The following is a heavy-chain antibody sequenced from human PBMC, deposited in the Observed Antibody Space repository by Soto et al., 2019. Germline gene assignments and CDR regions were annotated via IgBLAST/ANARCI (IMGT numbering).Heavy chain of an antibody. D-gene: IGHD2-8*01. J-gene: IGHJ6*03. CDR3: AIMADPHGSDYYYYYYMDV. Sequence: ASVKVSCKASGYTFTSYAMHWVRQAPGQRLEWMGWINAGNGNTKYSQKFQGRVTITRDTSASTAYMELSSLRSEDTAVYYCAIMADPHGSDYYYYYYMDVWGKGTTVTVSS. V-gene: IGHV1-3*01. CDR1: GYTFTSYA. CDR2: INAGNGNT.